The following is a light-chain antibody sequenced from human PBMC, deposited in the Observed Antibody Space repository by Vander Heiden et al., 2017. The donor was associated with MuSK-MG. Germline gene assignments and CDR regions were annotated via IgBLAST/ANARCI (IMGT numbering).Light chain of an antibody. V-gene: IGKV1-5*01. CDR3: QKYNSYYT. CDR2: DAS. Sequence: DIQMTQSPSTLSASVGDRVTITCRASQSISTWLAWYQQKPGKAPKLLIYDASGLESGVPSRFSGSGSGTEFTLTISSLQPDDFATYYCQKYNSYYTFGQGTKLEIK. J-gene: IGKJ2*01. CDR1: QSISTW.